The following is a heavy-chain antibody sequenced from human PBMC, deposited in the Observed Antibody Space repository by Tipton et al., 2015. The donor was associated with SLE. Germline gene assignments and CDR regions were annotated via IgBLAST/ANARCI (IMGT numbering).Heavy chain of an antibody. Sequence: TLSLTCTVSGGSVSSGSFYWSWIRQPPGKGLEWIGYIYYSGSTNYNPSLKSRVTISVNTSKNQFSLKLSSVTAADTAVYYCARHGSTFYAFDIWGQGTMVTVSS. V-gene: IGHV4-61*01. CDR2: IYYSGST. D-gene: IGHD1-26*01. CDR1: GGSVSSGSFY. J-gene: IGHJ3*02. CDR3: ARHGSTFYAFDI.